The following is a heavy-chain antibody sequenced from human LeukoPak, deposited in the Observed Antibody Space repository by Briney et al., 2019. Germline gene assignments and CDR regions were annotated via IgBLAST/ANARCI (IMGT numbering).Heavy chain of an antibody. V-gene: IGHV4-31*03. CDR1: GDSISSGGYY. Sequence: SETLSLTCTVSGDSISSGGYYWSWIRQHPGKGLEWVGYIYYSGSTYYNPSLKSRVTISVDTSKNQFSLKLSSVTAADTAVYYCARASRRDYFDYWGQGTLVTVSS. CDR2: IYYSGST. J-gene: IGHJ4*02. D-gene: IGHD1-1*01. CDR3: ARASRRDYFDY.